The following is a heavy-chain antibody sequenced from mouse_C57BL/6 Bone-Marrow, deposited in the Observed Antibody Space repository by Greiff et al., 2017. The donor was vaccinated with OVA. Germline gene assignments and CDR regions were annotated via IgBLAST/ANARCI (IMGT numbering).Heavy chain of an antibody. Sequence: EVKLMESGGGLVKPGGSLKLSCAASGFTFSSYAMSWVRQTPEKRLEWVATISDGCSYTYYPDNVKGRFTISRDNAKNNLYLQMSHLKSEDTAMYYCAREGFRRGYYYAMDYWGQGTSVTVSS. CDR2: ISDGCSYT. CDR3: AREGFRRGYYYAMDY. J-gene: IGHJ4*01. V-gene: IGHV5-4*01. CDR1: GFTFSSYA.